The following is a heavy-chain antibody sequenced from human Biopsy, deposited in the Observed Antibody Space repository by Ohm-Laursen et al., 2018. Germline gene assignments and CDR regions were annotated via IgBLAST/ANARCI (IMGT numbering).Heavy chain of an antibody. CDR2: NNPILGTG. J-gene: IGHJ1*01. CDR1: GYTFSNYG. CDR3: ATKLTGYFHH. V-gene: IGHV1-69*05. D-gene: IGHD3-9*01. Sequence: GSSVKVSCKAPGYTFSNYGVNWVRQAPGQGLEWMGGNNPILGTGNYAQKFQDRVTVATDTSPSTADMEVHSLRSDDTAMYYCATKLTGYFHHWGQGTLVIVSS.